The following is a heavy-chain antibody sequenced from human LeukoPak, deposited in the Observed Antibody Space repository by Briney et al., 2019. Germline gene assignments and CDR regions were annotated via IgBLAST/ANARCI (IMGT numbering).Heavy chain of an antibody. CDR1: GFTFSDYY. CDR3: ARDSCSSGSCPFCY. V-gene: IGHV3-11*01. J-gene: IGHJ4*02. CDR2: ISSSGSNI. D-gene: IGHD2-15*01. Sequence: GGSLRLSCAASGFTFSDYYMSWIRQAPGKGLEWVSYISSSGSNIYYADSVKGRFTISRDNAKNSLYLQMNSLRAEDTAVYYCARDSCSSGSCPFCYWGQGTLVTVSS.